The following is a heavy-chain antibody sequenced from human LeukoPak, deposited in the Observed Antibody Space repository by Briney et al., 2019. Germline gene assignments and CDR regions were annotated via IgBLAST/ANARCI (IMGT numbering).Heavy chain of an antibody. D-gene: IGHD3-22*01. CDR3: TKDLSSQWFTDIRHYGMNV. CDR2: ISWHSRSI. V-gene: IGHV3-9*01. Sequence: GGSLRLSCAASGFTFDDYSMHWVRQAPGKGLEWVAGISWHSRSIGYADSVKGRFTISRDNAKDSVSLQMNSLRTEDTALYYCTKDLSSQWFTDIRHYGMNVWGQGTTVAVSS. CDR1: GFTFDDYS. J-gene: IGHJ6*02.